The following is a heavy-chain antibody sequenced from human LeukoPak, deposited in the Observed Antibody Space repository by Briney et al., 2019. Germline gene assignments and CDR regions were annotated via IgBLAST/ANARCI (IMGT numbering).Heavy chain of an antibody. Sequence: PGGSLRLSCAASGFTVSSNYMSWVRQAPGKGLEWVSLIYSGGSTYYADSVKGRFTISRDNSKNTVYLQMNSLRAEDTAVYYCAKGEQWLVLYFQHWGQGTLVTVSS. V-gene: IGHV3-53*01. D-gene: IGHD6-19*01. CDR3: AKGEQWLVLYFQH. J-gene: IGHJ1*01. CDR2: IYSGGST. CDR1: GFTVSSNY.